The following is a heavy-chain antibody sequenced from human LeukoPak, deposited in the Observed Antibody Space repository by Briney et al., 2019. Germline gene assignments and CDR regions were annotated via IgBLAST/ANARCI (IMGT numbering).Heavy chain of an antibody. J-gene: IGHJ4*02. Sequence: SETLSLTCTVSGGSISSGDYYWSWIRQPPGKGLEWIGYIYYSGRTYYNPSLKSRLTISVDTSKNQFSLELSSVTAADTAVYYCARTFYDSSGYYGGLDYWGQGTLVSVSS. V-gene: IGHV4-30-4*08. CDR1: GGSISSGDYY. CDR3: ARTFYDSSGYYGGLDY. D-gene: IGHD3-22*01. CDR2: IYYSGRT.